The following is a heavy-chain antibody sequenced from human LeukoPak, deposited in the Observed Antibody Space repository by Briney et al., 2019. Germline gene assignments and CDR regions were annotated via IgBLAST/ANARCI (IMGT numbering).Heavy chain of an antibody. CDR1: GGSISSYY. Sequence: PSETLSLTCTVSGGSISSYYWSWIRQPAGKGLEWLGSIYYTGSTYYNPSLKGRVTISVDTSKNQFSLKLSSVTAADTAVYYCASALKVGANVFDYWGQGTLVTVSS. D-gene: IGHD1-26*01. V-gene: IGHV4-59*05. J-gene: IGHJ4*02. CDR2: IYYTGST. CDR3: ASALKVGANVFDY.